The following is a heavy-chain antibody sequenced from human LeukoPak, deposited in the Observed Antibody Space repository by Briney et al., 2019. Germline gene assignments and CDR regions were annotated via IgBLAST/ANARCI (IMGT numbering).Heavy chain of an antibody. CDR2: IIPIFGTT. Sequence: ASVKVSCKASGGTFSSYTISWVRQAPGQGLEWMGGIIPIFGTTTYAQKFQGRITIITDASTSTVYMELSSLRSEDTAVYYCARGAKGGIQLWLHGDYYYYYMDVWGKGTTVTVSS. CDR1: GGTFSSYT. J-gene: IGHJ6*03. D-gene: IGHD5-18*01. CDR3: ARGAKGGIQLWLHGDYYYYYMDV. V-gene: IGHV1-69*05.